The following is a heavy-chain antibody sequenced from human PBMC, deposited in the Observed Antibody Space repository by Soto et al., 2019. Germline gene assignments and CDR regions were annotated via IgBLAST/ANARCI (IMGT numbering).Heavy chain of an antibody. D-gene: IGHD1-26*01. J-gene: IGHJ4*02. CDR1: GFTFTSYA. CDR2: ISGSGSNT. CDR3: ARDRATFDY. V-gene: IGHV3-23*01. Sequence: GGSLRLSCAASGFTFTSYAMSWVRLTPGKGLEWVSAISGSGSNTFYTDSVRGRFTISRDNSKNTVFLQMNNLRAEDTAVYFCARDRATFDYWGXGTRVTVSS.